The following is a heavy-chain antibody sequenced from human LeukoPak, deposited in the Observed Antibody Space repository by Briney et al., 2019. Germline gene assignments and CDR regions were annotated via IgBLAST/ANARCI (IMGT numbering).Heavy chain of an antibody. D-gene: IGHD6-6*01. Sequence: GASVKVSCKASGYTFTSYDINWVRQATGQGLEWMGWMNPNSGNTGYAQKFQGRVTMTRNTSISTAYMELSSPRSEDTAVYYCARIGRRVPWYYYMDVWGKGTTVTVSS. CDR1: GYTFTSYD. CDR2: MNPNSGNT. CDR3: ARIGRRVPWYYYMDV. J-gene: IGHJ6*03. V-gene: IGHV1-8*01.